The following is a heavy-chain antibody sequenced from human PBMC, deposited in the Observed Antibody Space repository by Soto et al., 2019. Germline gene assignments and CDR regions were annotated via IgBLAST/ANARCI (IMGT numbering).Heavy chain of an antibody. D-gene: IGHD2-15*01. CDR1: GFTFSSYD. CDR2: ISHDGSDK. CDR3: AKEVVAAPDAFDV. Sequence: GGSLRLSCAASGFTFSSYDMHWVRQAPGKGLEWVAVISHDGSDKYYADSVKGRFTISRDNSKNTLYLQMNSLRAEDTAVYYCAKEVVAAPDAFDVWGQGTMVTVSS. V-gene: IGHV3-30*18. J-gene: IGHJ3*01.